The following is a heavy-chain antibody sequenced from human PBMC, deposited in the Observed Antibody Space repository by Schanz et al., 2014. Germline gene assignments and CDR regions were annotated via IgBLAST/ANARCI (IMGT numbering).Heavy chain of an antibody. CDR1: GYMFISYA. CDR3: ARERGRGYCSRTSCSKDYGMDV. CDR2: INPNSGGT. Sequence: QVQLVQSGSELRKPGATVKVSCKASGYMFISYAMNWVRQAPGQGLEWMGWINPNSGGTNYPQRFQGRVTTTRDTSSRTVYMQLSRLTSDDTAVYFCARERGRGYCSRTSCSKDYGMDVWGQGTTVTVSS. J-gene: IGHJ6*02. D-gene: IGHD2-2*01. V-gene: IGHV1-2*02.